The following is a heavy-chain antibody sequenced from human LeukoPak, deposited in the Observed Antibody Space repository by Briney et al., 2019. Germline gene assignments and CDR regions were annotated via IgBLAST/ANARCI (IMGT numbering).Heavy chain of an antibody. CDR1: GFTFSSYA. CDR2: ISYDGSNK. D-gene: IGHD3-22*01. J-gene: IGHJ4*02. CDR3: ARDRGSYDSSGYYN. Sequence: PGGSLRLSCAASGFTFSSYAMHWVRQAPGKGLEWVAVISYDGSNKYYADSVKGRFTISRDNSKNTLYLQMNSLRAEDTAVYYCARDRGSYDSSGYYNWGQGTLVTASS. V-gene: IGHV3-30*01.